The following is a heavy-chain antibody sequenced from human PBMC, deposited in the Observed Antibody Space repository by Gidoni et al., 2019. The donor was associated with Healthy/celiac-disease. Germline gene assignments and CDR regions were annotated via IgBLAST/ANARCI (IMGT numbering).Heavy chain of an antibody. J-gene: IGHJ6*02. CDR1: GFPFSSYA. Sequence: QVQLVESGGGVVQPGRSLRLSCPASGFPFSSYAMPWVRQDPGKGLEWLAVISYDGSNKYYADSVKGRFTISRDNSKNTLYLQMNSLRAEDTAVYYCARVNTVTPRGQYYYYYGMDVWGQGTTVTVSS. D-gene: IGHD4-4*01. V-gene: IGHV3-30-3*01. CDR2: ISYDGSNK. CDR3: ARVNTVTPRGQYYYYYGMDV.